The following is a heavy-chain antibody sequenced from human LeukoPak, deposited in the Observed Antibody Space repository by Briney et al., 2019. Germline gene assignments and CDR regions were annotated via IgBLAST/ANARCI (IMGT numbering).Heavy chain of an antibody. CDR3: ARGGTGYAPFTRWFDP. Sequence: ASVKVSCKVSGYTLTELSMHWVRQAPGKGLEWMGGFDPEDGETIYAQKFQGRVTMTEDTSTSTAYMELRSLRSDDTAVYYCARGGTGYAPFTRWFDPWGQGTLVTVSS. CDR2: FDPEDGET. D-gene: IGHD2-8*02. J-gene: IGHJ5*02. CDR1: GYTLTELS. V-gene: IGHV1-24*01.